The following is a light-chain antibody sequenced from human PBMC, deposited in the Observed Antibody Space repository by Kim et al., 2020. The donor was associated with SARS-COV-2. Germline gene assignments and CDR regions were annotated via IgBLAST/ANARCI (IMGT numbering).Light chain of an antibody. CDR2: EVT. J-gene: IGLJ1*01. Sequence: QSVLTQPASVSGSPGQSITISCTGTNNDIGGYNYVSWYQQHPGKAPKLMIYEVTNRPSGISNRFSGSKSGNTASLTISGLQAEDEADYYCSSYTSNTTPFVFGSGTKVTVL. CDR1: NNDIGGYNY. CDR3: SSYTSNTTPFV. V-gene: IGLV2-14*01.